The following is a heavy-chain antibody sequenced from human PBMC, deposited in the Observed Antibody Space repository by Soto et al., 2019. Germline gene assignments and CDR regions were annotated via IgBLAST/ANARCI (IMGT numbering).Heavy chain of an antibody. V-gene: IGHV4-30-2*01. D-gene: IGHD2-15*01. Sequence: SETLSLTCAVSGGSISSGGYSWSWIRQPPGKGLEWIGYIYHSGSTYYTPYLESRVTISVDRSKNQFSLKLSSVTAADTAVYYCAGGYCSGGSCYSGWFDPWGQGTLVTVSS. CDR1: GGSISSGGYS. CDR2: IYHSGST. CDR3: AGGYCSGGSCYSGWFDP. J-gene: IGHJ5*02.